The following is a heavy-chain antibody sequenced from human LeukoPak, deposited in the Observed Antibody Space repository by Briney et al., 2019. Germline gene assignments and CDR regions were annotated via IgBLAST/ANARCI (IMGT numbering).Heavy chain of an antibody. Sequence: SVKVSCKASGFTFTSSAMQWVRQARGLRLEGIGWIVVGSGNTNYAQKFQERVTITRDMSTSTAYMELSSLRSEDTAVYYCAAVIGYSGYDSVGYYFDYWGQGTLVTVSS. CDR3: AAVIGYSGYDSVGYYFDY. V-gene: IGHV1-58*02. CDR1: GFTFTSSA. D-gene: IGHD5-12*01. CDR2: IVVGSGNT. J-gene: IGHJ4*02.